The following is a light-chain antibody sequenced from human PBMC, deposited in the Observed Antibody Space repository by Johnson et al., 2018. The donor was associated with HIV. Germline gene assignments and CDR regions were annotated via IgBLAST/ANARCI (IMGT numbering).Light chain of an antibody. CDR2: DNN. Sequence: QSVLTQPPSVSAAPGQKVTISCSGSSSDMGNYAVSWYQQLPGTAPKLLIYDNNKRPSGIPDRFSGSKSGTSATLGITGLQTGDEADYYCATWDSSLSAGRVFGTGTKVTVL. V-gene: IGLV1-51*01. CDR1: SSDMGNYA. CDR3: ATWDSSLSAGRV. J-gene: IGLJ1*01.